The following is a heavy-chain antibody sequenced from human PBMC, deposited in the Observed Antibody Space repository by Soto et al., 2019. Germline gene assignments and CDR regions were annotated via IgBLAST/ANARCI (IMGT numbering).Heavy chain of an antibody. D-gene: IGHD3-22*01. J-gene: IGHJ4*02. CDR1: GGSISSGGYY. CDR2: IYYSGNT. CDR3: ARATYYYDSSGYSDRVLDY. V-gene: IGHV4-31*03. Sequence: QVQLQESGPGLVKPSQTLSLTCTVSGGSISSGGYYWSWIRQHPGKGLEWIGYIYYSGNTYYNPSIKSRVTISEDTSKNQFYLKLSSVTAADTAVYYCARATYYYDSSGYSDRVLDYWGQGTLVTVSS.